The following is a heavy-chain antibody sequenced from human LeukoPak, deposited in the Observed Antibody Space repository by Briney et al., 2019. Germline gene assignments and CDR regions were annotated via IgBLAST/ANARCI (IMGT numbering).Heavy chain of an antibody. CDR1: GGSISSGSYY. Sequence: SETLSLTCTVSGGSISSGSYYWGWIRQPPGKGLEWIGEINHSGSTNYNPSLKSRVTISVDTSKNQFSLKLSSVTAADTAVYYCAIGDAFDIWGQGTMVTVSS. CDR3: AIGDAFDI. D-gene: IGHD3-10*01. V-gene: IGHV4-39*07. CDR2: INHSGST. J-gene: IGHJ3*02.